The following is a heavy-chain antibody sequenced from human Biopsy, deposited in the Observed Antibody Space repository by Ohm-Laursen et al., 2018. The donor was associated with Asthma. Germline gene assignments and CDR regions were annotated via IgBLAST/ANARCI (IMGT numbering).Heavy chain of an antibody. Sequence: SETLSLTCSLSSGSGGYMRSGNYYWGWIRQPPGKGLEWIGSIYYSGTTSYNPSLESRVTVSADTSKNQFSLKLTSVTAVDTAVYYCVRGSSSWHHGPFHYYYGLDVWGQGTTATVSS. J-gene: IGHJ6*02. CDR2: IYYSGTT. D-gene: IGHD6-13*01. CDR1: SGSGGYMRSGNYY. CDR3: VRGSSSWHHGPFHYYYGLDV. V-gene: IGHV4-39*01.